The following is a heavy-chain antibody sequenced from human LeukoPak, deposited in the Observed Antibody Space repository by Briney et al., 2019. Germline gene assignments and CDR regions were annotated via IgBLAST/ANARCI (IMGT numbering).Heavy chain of an antibody. CDR1: GYPFTGYH. J-gene: IGHJ6*03. CDR3: ARDRGDHYYYYMDV. V-gene: IGHV1-2*02. CDR2: INPNSGGT. Sequence: GASVKVSFKASGYPFTGYHMHWVRPAPGQGLEWMGWINPNSGGTNYSQKFQGRVTITRDTSISTAYMELSRLRSDDTAVYYCARDRGDHYYYYMDVWGKGTTVTVSS.